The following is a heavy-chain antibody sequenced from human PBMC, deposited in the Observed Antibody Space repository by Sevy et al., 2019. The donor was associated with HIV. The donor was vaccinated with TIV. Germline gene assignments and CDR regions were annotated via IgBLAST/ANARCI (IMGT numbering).Heavy chain of an antibody. J-gene: IGHJ6*03. D-gene: IGHD3-16*01. CDR1: NYSITSGYY. Sequence: SETLSLTCAVSNYSITSGYYWGWIRQTPWKGVEWIGSFHHSGNTYYNPSLKSRVSISVDMSNNHFSLRLTSVTAADTAVYYCARRDLGIDVWGKGTTVTVSS. CDR3: ARRDLGIDV. V-gene: IGHV4-38-2*01. CDR2: FHHSGNT.